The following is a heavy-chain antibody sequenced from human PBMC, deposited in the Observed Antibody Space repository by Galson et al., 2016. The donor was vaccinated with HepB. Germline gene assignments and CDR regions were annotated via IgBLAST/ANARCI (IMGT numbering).Heavy chain of an antibody. J-gene: IGHJ4*02. CDR2: ISGSGVT. Sequence: SLRLSCAAAGFRFSSYGMSWVRQAPGKGLEWVSHISGSGVTYYADSVKGRFTISRDDSMNTLYLQMNGLGADDTAVYYCAKGKWSWNTCFDSWGQGALVIVSS. V-gene: IGHV3-23*01. CDR1: GFRFSSYG. D-gene: IGHD1/OR15-1a*01. CDR3: AKGKWSWNTCFDS.